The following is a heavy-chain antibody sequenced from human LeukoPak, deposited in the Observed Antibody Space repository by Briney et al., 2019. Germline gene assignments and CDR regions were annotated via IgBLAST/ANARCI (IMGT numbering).Heavy chain of an antibody. Sequence: PSQTLSLTCTVSGGSISSGDYYWSWIRQPPGKGLEWIGYIYYSGSTYYNPSLKSRVTISVDTSKNQFPLKLSSVTAADTAVYYCAREGDSSGWLDYWGQGTLVTVSS. D-gene: IGHD6-19*01. CDR1: GGSISSGDYY. CDR3: AREGDSSGWLDY. CDR2: IYYSGST. V-gene: IGHV4-30-4*01. J-gene: IGHJ4*02.